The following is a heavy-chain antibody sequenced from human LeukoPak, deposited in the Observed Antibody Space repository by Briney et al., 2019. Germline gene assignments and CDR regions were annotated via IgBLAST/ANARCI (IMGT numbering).Heavy chain of an antibody. J-gene: IGHJ5*02. Sequence: KPPETLSLTCAVYGGSFSGYYWSWIRQPPGKGLEWIGEINHSGSTNYNPSLKSRVTISVDTSKNQFSLKLSSVTAADTAVYYCASLYGSGSYHWFDPWGQGTLVTVSS. D-gene: IGHD3-10*01. V-gene: IGHV4-34*01. CDR1: GGSFSGYY. CDR3: ASLYGSGSYHWFDP. CDR2: INHSGST.